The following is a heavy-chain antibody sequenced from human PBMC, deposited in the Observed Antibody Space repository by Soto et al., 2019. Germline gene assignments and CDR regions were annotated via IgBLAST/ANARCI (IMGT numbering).Heavy chain of an antibody. CDR3: AKDHREQTSHYYMDV. CDR2: FDPEDGET. J-gene: IGHJ6*03. CDR1: GYTLTELS. V-gene: IGHV1-24*01. Sequence: ASVKVSCKVSGYTLTELSMHWVRQAPGKGLEWMGGFDPEDGETIYAQKFQGRVTMTEDTSTDTAYMELSSLRSEDTAVYYCAKDHREQTSHYYMDVWGKGTTVTVSS.